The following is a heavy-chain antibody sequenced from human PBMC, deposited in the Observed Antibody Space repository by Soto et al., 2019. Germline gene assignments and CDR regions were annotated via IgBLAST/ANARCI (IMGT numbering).Heavy chain of an antibody. CDR3: ARHRHPRGTVGATSPLDP. V-gene: IGHV3-53*01. CDR2: HYSGGST. D-gene: IGHD1-26*01. CDR1: GFSVSSNY. J-gene: IGHJ5*02. Sequence: GGSLRLSCAISGFSVSSNYLSWVRQAPGKGLEWVSVHYSGGSTYYADSVQGRFTISRDKSNNTLYLQMRRVRAEDTAVYFCARHRHPRGTVGATSPLDPWGQGT.